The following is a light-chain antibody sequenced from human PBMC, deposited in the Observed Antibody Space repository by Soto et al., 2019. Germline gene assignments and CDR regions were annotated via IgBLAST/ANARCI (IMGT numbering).Light chain of an antibody. CDR1: TSNIGSSYD. V-gene: IGLV1-40*01. CDR3: PSYDSRLSGSV. J-gene: IGLJ1*01. Sequence: QSVLTQPPSVSGAPGQTVTISCTGSTSNIGSSYDVHWYQQLPGSAPKLLIYRDTHRPAGSPNRFSGSRSGTSASLVIFGLQPGDEADYYCPSYDSRLSGSVFGTGTKVTV. CDR2: RDT.